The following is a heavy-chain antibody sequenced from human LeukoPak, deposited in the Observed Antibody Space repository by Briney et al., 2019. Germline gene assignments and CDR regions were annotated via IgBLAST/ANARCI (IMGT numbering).Heavy chain of an antibody. D-gene: IGHD3-9*01. CDR3: ATDLAVYYDILTGPLGLGR. Sequence: QAGGSLRLSCAASGFTFSSYAMSWVRQAPGKGLEWVAVIRYDGSNKFYAASVKGRFTISRDNSKHTLYLQMNSRRAEDTAVYYCATDLAVYYDILTGPLGLGRWGHGTLGTVSS. CDR1: GFTFSSYA. J-gene: IGHJ4*01. V-gene: IGHV3-33*08. CDR2: IRYDGSNK.